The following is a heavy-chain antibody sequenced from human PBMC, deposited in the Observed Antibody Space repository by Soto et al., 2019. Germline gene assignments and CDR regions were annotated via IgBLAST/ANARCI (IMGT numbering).Heavy chain of an antibody. CDR2: IRAYNGNR. Sequence: APVKVSCKASGYTFTRYGISWARQAPGQWIEGMGWIRAYNGNRSGAQKLQGRVTMTTDTSTSIAYMELRSLRSDDTSVYYCARDLTDFWRGPMPPPYDYGMDVWGQGTTVTAAS. CDR3: ARDLTDFWRGPMPPPYDYGMDV. V-gene: IGHV1-18*04. CDR1: GYTFTRYG. J-gene: IGHJ6*02. D-gene: IGHD3-3*01.